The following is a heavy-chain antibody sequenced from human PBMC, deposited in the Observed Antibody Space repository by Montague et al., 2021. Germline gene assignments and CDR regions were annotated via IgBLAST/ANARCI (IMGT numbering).Heavy chain of an antibody. CDR3: ARVDCDGNCYTFDA. CDR2: NDYSANT. V-gene: IGHV4-39*01. D-gene: IGHD2-21*02. J-gene: IGHJ4*02. CDR1: GASINSCPYN. Sequence: SETLSLTCTVSGASINSCPYNWVWIRQPPGLEREWIGNNDYSANTYYHKALNSRLSITVDTTMNQNFRRLKAVTAADTSVYHCARVDCDGNCYTFDAWGQGTLVTVSA.